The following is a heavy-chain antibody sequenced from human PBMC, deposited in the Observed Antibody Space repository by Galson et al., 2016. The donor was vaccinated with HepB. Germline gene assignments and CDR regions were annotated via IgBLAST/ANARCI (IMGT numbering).Heavy chain of an antibody. CDR3: ARGVTGTPYFDF. V-gene: IGHV4-59*01. J-gene: IGHJ4*02. D-gene: IGHD2-21*02. CDR2: VYKTGST. CDR1: DGSITSYY. Sequence: SETLSLTCSVSDGSITSYYWSWIRQPPGKGLEWIGYVYKTGSTNYSPSLKSRVTVSVDTSKNQFSLKLRSVTAADTAVYYCARGVTGTPYFDFWGQGALVTVSS.